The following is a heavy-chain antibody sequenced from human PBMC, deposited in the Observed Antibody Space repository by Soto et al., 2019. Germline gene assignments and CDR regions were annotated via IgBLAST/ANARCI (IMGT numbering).Heavy chain of an antibody. V-gene: IGHV1-2*04. CDR2: INPNSGGT. J-gene: IGHJ3*02. CDR1: GYTFTGYY. Sequence: ASVKVSCKASGYTFTGYYMHWVRQAPGQGLEWMGWINPNSGGTNYAQKFQGWVTMTRDTSISTAYMELSSLRSDDTAVYYCARDLRYCSGGRCYSKYYDSSGASDAFDIWGQGTMVTVSS. D-gene: IGHD2-15*01. CDR3: ARDLRYCSGGRCYSKYYDSSGASDAFDI.